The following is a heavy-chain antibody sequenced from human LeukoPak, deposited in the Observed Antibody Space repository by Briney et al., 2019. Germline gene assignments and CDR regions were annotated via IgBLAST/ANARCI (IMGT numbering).Heavy chain of an antibody. Sequence: GGSLRLSCAASGFTFSSYGMHWVRQAPGKGPEWVAVIWYDGSNKYYADSVKGRFTISRDNSKNTLYLQMNSLRAEDTAVYYCAKDKSIAARTGYFDYWGQGTLVTVSS. CDR3: AKDKSIAARTGYFDY. V-gene: IGHV3-33*06. J-gene: IGHJ4*02. D-gene: IGHD6-6*01. CDR2: IWYDGSNK. CDR1: GFTFSSYG.